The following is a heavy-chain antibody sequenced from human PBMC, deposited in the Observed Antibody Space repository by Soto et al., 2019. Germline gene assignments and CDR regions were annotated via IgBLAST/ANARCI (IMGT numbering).Heavy chain of an antibody. CDR1: GGTFSIYT. D-gene: IGHD2-15*01. V-gene: IGHV1-69*01. CDR2: SA. CDR3: AREGPPDIALFDP. Sequence: QVQLVQSGAEVKKPGSSVKVSCKASGGTFSIYTISWVRQAPGQGLEWMGGSANSAQKFQGRLTVTADESTSTVYLELSSLTSADTAVYYCAREGPPDIALFDPWGQGTLVSVSS. J-gene: IGHJ5*02.